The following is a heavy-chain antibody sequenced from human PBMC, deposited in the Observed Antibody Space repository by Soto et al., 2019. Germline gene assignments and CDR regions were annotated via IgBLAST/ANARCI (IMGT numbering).Heavy chain of an antibody. CDR1: GGTFSSYA. CDR2: IIPIFGTA. CDR3: ARDFAGLSGSYDY. D-gene: IGHD1-26*01. J-gene: IGHJ4*02. V-gene: IGHV1-69*13. Sequence: GASVKVSCKASGGTFSSYAISWVRQAPGQGLEWMGGIIPIFGTANYAQKFQGRVTITADESTSTAYMELSSLRSEDTATYYCARDFAGLSGSYDYWGQGTLVTVSS.